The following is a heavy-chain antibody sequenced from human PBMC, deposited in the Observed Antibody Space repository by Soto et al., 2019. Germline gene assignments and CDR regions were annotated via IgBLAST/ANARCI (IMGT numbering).Heavy chain of an antibody. CDR3: ARGHYYGSSGYPQFGY. D-gene: IGHD3-22*01. CDR1: GGTFSSYT. Sequence: QVQLVQSGAEVKKPGSSVKVSCKASGGTFSSYTISWVRQAPGQGLEWMGRIIPILGIANYAQKFQGRVTMTADKATSTAYMELSSLRSEDTAVYYCARGHYYGSSGYPQFGYWGQGTLVTVSS. CDR2: IIPILGIA. J-gene: IGHJ4*02. V-gene: IGHV1-69*02.